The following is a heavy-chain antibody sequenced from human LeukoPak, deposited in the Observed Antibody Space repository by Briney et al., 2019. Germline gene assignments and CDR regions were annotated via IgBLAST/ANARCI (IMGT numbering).Heavy chain of an antibody. CDR1: GDSVSSDNVA. D-gene: IGHD7-27*01. CDR3: ARQLGALDY. Sequence: HSQTLSLTYATFGDSVSSDNVAWNWIRQSPSRGLEWLGRTYYRSKWYNDYAVFVKSRITIDSDTSKNHFSLQLNSVTPEDTAVYYCARQLGALDYWGQGTLVTVSS. J-gene: IGHJ4*02. CDR2: TYYRSKWYN. V-gene: IGHV6-1*01.